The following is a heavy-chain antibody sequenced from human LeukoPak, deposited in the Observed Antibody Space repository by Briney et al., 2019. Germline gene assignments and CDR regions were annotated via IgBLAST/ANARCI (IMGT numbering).Heavy chain of an antibody. CDR1: GGSISSGGYY. Sequence: DTLSLTCTVSGGSISSGGYYWSWIRQHPGKGLEWIGYIYYSGSTYYNPSLKSRVTISVDTSKNQFSLKLSSVTAADTAVYYCARDPLKLGISYWYFDLWGRGTLVTVSS. D-gene: IGHD7-27*01. V-gene: IGHV4-31*03. J-gene: IGHJ2*01. CDR3: ARDPLKLGISYWYFDL. CDR2: IYYSGST.